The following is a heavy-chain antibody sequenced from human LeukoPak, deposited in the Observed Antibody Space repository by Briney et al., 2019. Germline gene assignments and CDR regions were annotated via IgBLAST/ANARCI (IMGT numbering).Heavy chain of an antibody. CDR1: GFTFSSYA. Sequence: GGSLRLSCAASGFTFSSYAMSWVRQAPGKGLEWVSAISGSGGSTYYADSVKGRFTISGDNSKNTLYLQMNSLRAEDTAVYYCASPTTIFGVVIMPTWGQGTLVTVSS. CDR3: ASPTTIFGVVIMPT. D-gene: IGHD3-3*01. CDR2: ISGSGGST. J-gene: IGHJ5*02. V-gene: IGHV3-23*01.